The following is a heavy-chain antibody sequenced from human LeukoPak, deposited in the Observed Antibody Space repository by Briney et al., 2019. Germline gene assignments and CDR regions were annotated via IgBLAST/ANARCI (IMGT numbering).Heavy chain of an antibody. D-gene: IGHD1-26*01. V-gene: IGHV3-11*01. CDR1: RFTFSDYY. J-gene: IGHJ4*02. Sequence: GGSLRLPCAASRFTFSDYYMSWIRQDPGKGLEWVSYISSSGSTIYYADSVKGRFTISRDNAKNSLYLQMNSLRAEDTAVYYCARDGEWENLTNYWGQGTLVTVPS. CDR2: ISSSGSTI. CDR3: ARDGEWENLTNY.